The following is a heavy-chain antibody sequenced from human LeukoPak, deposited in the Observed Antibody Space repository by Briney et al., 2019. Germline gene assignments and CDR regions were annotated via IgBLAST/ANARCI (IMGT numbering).Heavy chain of an antibody. CDR3: ARGYYDFWSGYSSPYYMDV. Sequence: ASVKVSCKASGYTFTGYYMHWVRQAPGQGLAWMGWINPNSGGTNYAQKFQGRVTMTRDTSISTAYMELSRLRSDDTAVYYCARGYYDFWSGYSSPYYMDVWGKGTTVTVSS. CDR1: GYTFTGYY. D-gene: IGHD3-3*01. CDR2: INPNSGGT. V-gene: IGHV1-2*02. J-gene: IGHJ6*03.